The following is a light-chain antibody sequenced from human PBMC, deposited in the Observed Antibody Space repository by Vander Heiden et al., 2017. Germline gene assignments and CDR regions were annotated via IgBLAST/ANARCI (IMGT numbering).Light chain of an antibody. CDR1: NIGSKS. Sequence: SYVLTQPPSASVAPGQTARITCGGKNIGSKSVHGYQQKPGQAPVLVVYDDSDRPSGIPERFSGSNSGNTATLTISRVEAGDEADYYCQVWDSSSDLVVFGGGTKLTVL. J-gene: IGLJ2*01. CDR2: DDS. CDR3: QVWDSSSDLVV. V-gene: IGLV3-21*02.